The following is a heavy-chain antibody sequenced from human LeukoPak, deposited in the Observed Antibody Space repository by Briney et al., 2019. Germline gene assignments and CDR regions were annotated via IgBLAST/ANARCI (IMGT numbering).Heavy chain of an antibody. CDR1: GFTFSSYS. D-gene: IGHD3-10*01. J-gene: IGHJ3*02. CDR2: ISSSSSYI. V-gene: IGHV3-21*01. CDR3: ARELWFGEFHDASDI. Sequence: PGGSLRLSCAASGFTFSSYSMNWVRQAPGKGLEWVSSISSSSSYIYYADSVKGRFTISRDNAKNSLYLQMNSLRAEDTAVYYCARELWFGEFHDASDIWGQGTMVTVSS.